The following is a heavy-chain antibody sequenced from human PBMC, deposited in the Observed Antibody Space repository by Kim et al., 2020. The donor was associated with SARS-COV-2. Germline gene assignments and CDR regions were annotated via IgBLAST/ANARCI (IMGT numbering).Heavy chain of an antibody. Sequence: GSLRLSCAASGFTVSSNYMSWVRQAPGKGLEWVSVIYSGGSTYYADSVKGRFTISRGNSKNTLYLQMNSLRAEDTAVYYCARVRWPYYFDYWGQGTLVTVSS. CDR2: IYSGGST. CDR3: ARVRWPYYFDY. D-gene: IGHD2-15*01. CDR1: GFTVSSNY. J-gene: IGHJ4*02. V-gene: IGHV3-53*01.